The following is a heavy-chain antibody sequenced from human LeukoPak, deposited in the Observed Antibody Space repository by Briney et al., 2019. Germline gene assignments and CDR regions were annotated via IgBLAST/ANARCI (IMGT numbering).Heavy chain of an antibody. D-gene: IGHD4-11*01. J-gene: IGHJ3*02. CDR2: MNPNSGNI. V-gene: IGHV1-8*03. Sequence: GASVKVSCKASGYTFTSYDINWVRQATGQGLEWMGWMNPNSGNIGYAQKFQGRVTITRNTSISTAYMELSSLRSEDTAVYYCARGGDTVTIDAFDIWGQGTMVTVSS. CDR1: GYTFTSYD. CDR3: ARGGDTVTIDAFDI.